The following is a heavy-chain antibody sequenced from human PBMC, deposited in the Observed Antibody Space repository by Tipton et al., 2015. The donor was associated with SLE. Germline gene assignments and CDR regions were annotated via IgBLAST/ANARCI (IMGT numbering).Heavy chain of an antibody. CDR2: ISGDGTVT. D-gene: IGHD3-16*01. J-gene: IGHJ4*02. V-gene: IGHV3-74*01. Sequence: SLRLSCAVSGFTFSNYWMHWVRQTPGKGLVWVSRISGDGTVTTSADSVRGRFTISRDNAKNSLYLQMNSLRAEDTAVYYCARDPRGGGAGSMDYWGQGTLVTVSS. CDR1: GFTFSNYW. CDR3: ARDPRGGGAGSMDY.